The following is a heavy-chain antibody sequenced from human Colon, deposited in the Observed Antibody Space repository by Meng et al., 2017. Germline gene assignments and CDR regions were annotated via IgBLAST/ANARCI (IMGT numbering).Heavy chain of an antibody. CDR2: INTNTGNP. CDR1: GYTFTSYA. V-gene: IGHV7-4-1*01. J-gene: IGHJ4*02. Sequence: VQLVQSGSDLRKPGASVKISCKASGYTFTSYAIIWVRQAPGQGLEWMGWINTNTGNPTYAQGFTGRFVFSLDASVTTAYLQIDSLRAEDTAVYYCATDGRLYDPNHVSSYFDYWGQGSLVTVSS. CDR3: ATDGRLYDPNHVSSYFDY. D-gene: IGHD1-14*01.